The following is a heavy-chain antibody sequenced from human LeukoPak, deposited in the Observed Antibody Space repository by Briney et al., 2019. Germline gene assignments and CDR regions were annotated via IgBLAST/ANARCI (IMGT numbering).Heavy chain of an antibody. CDR1: GFTFSSYW. CDR2: MKYDGSEK. V-gene: IGHV3-7*01. Sequence: GGSLRLSCAAAGFTFSSYWMSWVRQAPGKGLEWVANMKYDGSEKYYVDSVKGRFTISRDNAKNSLYLKMNSLRAEDTAVYYCARDIEAADLFLGYWGQGTLVTVSS. D-gene: IGHD6-13*01. CDR3: ARDIEAADLFLGY. J-gene: IGHJ4*02.